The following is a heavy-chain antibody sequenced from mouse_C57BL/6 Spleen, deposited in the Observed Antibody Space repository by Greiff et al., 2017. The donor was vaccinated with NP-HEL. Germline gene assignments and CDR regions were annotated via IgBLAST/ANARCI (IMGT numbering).Heavy chain of an antibody. D-gene: IGHD2-4*01. CDR2: IRLKSDNYAT. CDR1: GFTFSNYW. Sequence: EVKLQESGGGLVQPGGSMKLSCVASGFTFSNYWMNWVRQSPEKGLEWVAQIRLKSDNYATHYAESVKGRFTISRDDSKSSVYLQMNNLRAEDTGIYYCTAYYDYDGFAYWGQGTLVTVSA. V-gene: IGHV6-3*01. J-gene: IGHJ3*01. CDR3: TAYYDYDGFAY.